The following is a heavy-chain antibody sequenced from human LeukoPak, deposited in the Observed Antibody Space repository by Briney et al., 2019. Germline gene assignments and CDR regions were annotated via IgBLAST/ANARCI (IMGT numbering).Heavy chain of an antibody. J-gene: IGHJ3*02. CDR1: GYSFTSYW. CDR3: ARGVNVGYCSGGSCYLGAFDI. V-gene: IGHV5-51*01. D-gene: IGHD2-15*01. CDR2: IYPGDSDT. Sequence: GESLKISCKGSGYSFTSYWIGWVRQMPGKGLEWMGIIYPGDSDTRYSPSFRGQVTISADKSISTAYLQWSSLKASDTAMYYCARGVNVGYCSGGSCYLGAFDIWGQGTMVTVSS.